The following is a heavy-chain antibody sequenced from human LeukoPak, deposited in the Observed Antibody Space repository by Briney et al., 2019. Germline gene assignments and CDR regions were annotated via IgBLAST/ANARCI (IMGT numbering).Heavy chain of an antibody. CDR3: ATRGTTATNYLEY. V-gene: IGHV3-23*01. Sequence: QPGGSLRLSCAASGFTFSSYVMSWVRQAPGTGLEWVSTITATGGSTYYADSVKGRFTISRDNSKSTLHLQMHSLRVEDTAVYYCATRGTTATNYLEYWDQGTLVTASS. CDR2: ITATGGST. CDR1: GFTFSSYV. J-gene: IGHJ4*02. D-gene: IGHD1-1*01.